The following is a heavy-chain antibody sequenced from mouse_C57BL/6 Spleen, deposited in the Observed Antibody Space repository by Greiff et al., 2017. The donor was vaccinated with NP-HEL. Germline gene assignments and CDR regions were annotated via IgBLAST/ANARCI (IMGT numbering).Heavy chain of an antibody. CDR3: ARSGYSCAD. D-gene: IGHD2-3*01. CDR1: GYSFTGYY. V-gene: IGHV1-43*01. J-gene: IGHJ3*01. CDR2: INPSTGGT. Sequence: EVQLQQSGPELVKPGASVKISCKASGYSFTGYYMHWVKQSSEKSLEWIGEINPSTGGTSYNQKFKGKATLTVDKSSSTAYMQLKSLTSEDSAVYYCARSGYSCADWGQGTPVTVSA.